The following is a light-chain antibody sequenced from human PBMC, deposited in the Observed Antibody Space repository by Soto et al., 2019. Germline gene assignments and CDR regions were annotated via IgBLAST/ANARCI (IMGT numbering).Light chain of an antibody. Sequence: DIQMTQSPSTLSASVGGRVTITCRASQSIDRWVAWYQQKPGKAPKILIYDASNLESGVPSRFSGSGSGTEFTLTISSLQPEDFATYYCQQYHSIEVHTFGQGTKLEIK. V-gene: IGKV1-5*01. CDR2: DAS. J-gene: IGKJ2*01. CDR1: QSIDRW. CDR3: QQYHSIEVHT.